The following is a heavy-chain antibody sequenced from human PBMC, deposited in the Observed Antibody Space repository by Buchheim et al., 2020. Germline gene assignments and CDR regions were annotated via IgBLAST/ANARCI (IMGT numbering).Heavy chain of an antibody. CDR2: ISGTGGTT. CDR3: AKYGVVIRYHYYYYMDV. J-gene: IGHJ6*03. V-gene: IGHV3-23*01. Sequence: EVQLLESGGGLVQPGGSLRLSCAASGFTFSSYAMSWVRQAPGKGLEWVSAISGTGGTTYYADSVKGRFTISRDNSKNTLYLQMNSLRAEDTAVYYCAKYGVVIRYHYYYYMDVWGKGTT. CDR1: GFTFSSYA. D-gene: IGHD3-22*01.